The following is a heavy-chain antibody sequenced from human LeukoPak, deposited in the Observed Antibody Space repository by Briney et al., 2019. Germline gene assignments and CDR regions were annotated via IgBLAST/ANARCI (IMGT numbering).Heavy chain of an antibody. V-gene: IGHV4-4*07. D-gene: IGHD6-13*01. Sequence: PSETLSLTCTVSGGSISSYYWSWIRQPAGKGLEWIGRIYTSGSTNYNPSLKSRVTMPVDTSKNQFSLKLSSVSAADTAVYYCARDAPIAAADYWGQGTLVTVSS. CDR3: ARDAPIAAADY. CDR2: IYTSGST. J-gene: IGHJ4*02. CDR1: GGSISSYY.